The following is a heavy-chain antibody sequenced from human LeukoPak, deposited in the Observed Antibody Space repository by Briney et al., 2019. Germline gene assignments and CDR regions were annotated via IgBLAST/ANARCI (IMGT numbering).Heavy chain of an antibody. CDR2: IGFDGSGT. V-gene: IGHV3-74*01. J-gene: IGHJ6*02. CDR1: GFSLSGYW. CDR3: TRVQAGRSGLMDV. Sequence: GGSLILSCAASGFSLSGYWMHWVRHAPGKGLVWVSRIGFDGSGTTYADSVKGRFTISRDTSKNTLYLQMNSLRDEDAAVYHCTRVQAGRSGLMDVWGRGTTVTVSS. D-gene: IGHD2-8*02.